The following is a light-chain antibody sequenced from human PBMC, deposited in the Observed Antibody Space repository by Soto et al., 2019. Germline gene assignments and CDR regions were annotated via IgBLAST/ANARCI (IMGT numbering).Light chain of an antibody. J-gene: IGLJ2*01. Sequence: QSAPTQPPSASGSPGQSVTFSCTGTSSDVGGYNYVSGYQQYPGKAPKLMIYEVYKRHSGVPDRFSGSKSGHTASLTVSWLQAEDDADYYCSAYAGSSTWGFGGGTKLTVL. V-gene: IGLV2-8*01. CDR1: SSDVGGYNY. CDR2: EVY. CDR3: SAYAGSSTWG.